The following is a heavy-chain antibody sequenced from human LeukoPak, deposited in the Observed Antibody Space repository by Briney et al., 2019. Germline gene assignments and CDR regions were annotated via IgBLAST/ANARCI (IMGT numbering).Heavy chain of an antibody. V-gene: IGHV4-59*01. Sequence: PSETLSLTCTVSGGSISSYFLSWIRQPPGKEPECIGYIYNSGSTKYNPSLKSRVTISVDTSKNQFSLKLSSVATADTAVYYCATSIAAAGTLDYWGQGTLVTVSS. D-gene: IGHD6-13*01. J-gene: IGHJ4*02. CDR3: ATSIAAAGTLDY. CDR2: IYNSGST. CDR1: GGSISSYF.